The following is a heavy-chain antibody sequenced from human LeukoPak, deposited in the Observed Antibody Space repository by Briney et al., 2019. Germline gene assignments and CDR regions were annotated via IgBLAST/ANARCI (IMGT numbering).Heavy chain of an antibody. CDR3: ARGYALDV. V-gene: IGHV1-8*01. J-gene: IGHJ6*02. CDR2: VNLDSGNT. Sequence: ASVKVSCKASGDTLTNYDINWVRQATGQGIEWMGWVNLDSGNTGYAQKFQGRLTMTRNTSTTTAYMELSSLRTEDTAVYYCARGYALDVWGQGNTVTVSS. CDR1: GDTLTNYD.